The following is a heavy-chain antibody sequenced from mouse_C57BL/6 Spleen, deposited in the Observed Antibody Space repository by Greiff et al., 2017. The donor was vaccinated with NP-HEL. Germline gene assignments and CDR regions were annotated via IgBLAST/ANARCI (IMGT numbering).Heavy chain of an antibody. Sequence: QVQLKESGAELVKPGASVKISCKASGYAFSSYWMNWVKQRPGKGLEWIGQIYPGDGDTNYNGKFKGKATLTADKSSSTAYMQLSSLTSEDSAVYFCARDTVVATDWYFDVWGTGTTVTVSS. J-gene: IGHJ1*03. V-gene: IGHV1-80*01. CDR3: ARDTVVATDWYFDV. CDR1: GYAFSSYW. D-gene: IGHD1-1*01. CDR2: IYPGDGDT.